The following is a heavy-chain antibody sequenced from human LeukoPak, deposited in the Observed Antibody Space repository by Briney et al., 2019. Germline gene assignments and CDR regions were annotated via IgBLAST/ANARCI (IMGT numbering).Heavy chain of an antibody. V-gene: IGHV3-7*03. CDR2: IKQDGSEK. Sequence: GGSLRLSCAASGFTFSNYWMSWVRQAPGKGLEWVANIKQDGSEKYYVDSVEGRFTISRDNAKNSLSLQMNSLRAEDTAVYYCARGKSSGAPGGYWGQGTLVTVSS. CDR1: GFTFSNYW. J-gene: IGHJ4*02. D-gene: IGHD6-19*01. CDR3: ARGKSSGAPGGY.